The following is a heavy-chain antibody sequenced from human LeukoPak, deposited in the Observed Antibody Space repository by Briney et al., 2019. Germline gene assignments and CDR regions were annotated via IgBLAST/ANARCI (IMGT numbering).Heavy chain of an antibody. D-gene: IGHD3-10*01. V-gene: IGHV4-39*07. J-gene: IGHJ4*02. CDR1: GGSISSSTYY. Sequence: SETLSLTCTVSGGSISSSTYYGGWIRQSPGKGLEWIGSIFYSGNTYYNPSLKSRVTISVDTSKNQFSLKLSSVTAADTAVYYCARTLLGIDYGSGSYDFDYWGQGTLVTVSS. CDR3: ARTLLGIDYGSGSYDFDY. CDR2: IFYSGNT.